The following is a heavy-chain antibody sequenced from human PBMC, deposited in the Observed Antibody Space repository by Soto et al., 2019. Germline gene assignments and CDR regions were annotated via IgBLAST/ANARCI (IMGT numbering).Heavy chain of an antibody. Sequence: SETLSLTCAVYGGSFSGYYWSWIRQPPGKGLEWIGEINNSGSTNYNPTLKSRVTISVDTTKNQFSLKLSSVTAADTAVYYCARGFIAAAGHDAFDIWGQGTMVTVSS. V-gene: IGHV4-34*01. CDR2: INNSGST. J-gene: IGHJ3*02. CDR1: GGSFSGYY. CDR3: ARGFIAAAGHDAFDI. D-gene: IGHD6-13*01.